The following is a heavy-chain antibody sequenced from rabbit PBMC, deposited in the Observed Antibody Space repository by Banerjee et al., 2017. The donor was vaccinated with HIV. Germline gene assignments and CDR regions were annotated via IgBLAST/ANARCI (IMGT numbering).Heavy chain of an antibody. J-gene: IGHJ4*01. D-gene: IGHD8-1*01. CDR1: GLDFSSSAW. CDR2: IDAGISGNT. CDR3: ARDDGSSDSSL. V-gene: IGHV1S45*01. Sequence: QEQLEESGGDLVKPEGSLTLTCTASGLDFSSSAWICWVRQAPGKGLEWIACIDAGISGNTYYASWAKGRFTISKTSSTTVTLQMTSLTAADTATYFCARDDGSSDSSLWGPGTLVTVS.